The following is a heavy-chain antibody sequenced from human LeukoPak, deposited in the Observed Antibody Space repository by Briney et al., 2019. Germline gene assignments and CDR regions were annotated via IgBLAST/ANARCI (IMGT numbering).Heavy chain of an antibody. J-gene: IGHJ4*02. Sequence: GGSLRLSCAASGFTFSSYAMSWVRQAPGKGLEWVSAISDSGGSTYYADSVKGRFTISRDNSKNTLYLQMNSLRAEDTAVYYCATDTAMVPLDYWGQGTLVTVSS. CDR1: GFTFSSYA. D-gene: IGHD5-18*01. CDR3: ATDTAMVPLDY. V-gene: IGHV3-23*01. CDR2: ISDSGGST.